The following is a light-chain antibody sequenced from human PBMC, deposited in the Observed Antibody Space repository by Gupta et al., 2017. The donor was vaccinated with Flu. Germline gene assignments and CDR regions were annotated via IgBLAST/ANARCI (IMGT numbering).Light chain of an antibody. CDR3: SSGTSSTTLV. CDR1: SSDIASYND. V-gene: IGLV2-14*01. J-gene: IGLJ2*01. Sequence: SITSSCTGTSSDIASYNDVSWDQQHPGKAPKLLIYDVTKRPAGISNRFSGSKAGDTASLTISGLQGEDEADYYCSSGTSSTTLVFGGGTKLTVL. CDR2: DVT.